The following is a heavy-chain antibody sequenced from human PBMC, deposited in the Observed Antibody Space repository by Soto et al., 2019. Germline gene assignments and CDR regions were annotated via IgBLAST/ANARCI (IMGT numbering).Heavy chain of an antibody. CDR1: GGSVSSGSYY. Sequence: QVQLQESGPGLVKPSETLSLTCTVSGGSVSSGSYYWSWIRQPPGKGLEWIGYIYYSGGTNYNPYHKRRVTTLVATSKNQLSLKLGSVTAADTAVYYGARSARPPWFDPWGQGTLVTVSS. D-gene: IGHD6-6*01. J-gene: IGHJ5*02. CDR3: ARSARPPWFDP. V-gene: IGHV4-61*01. CDR2: IYYSGGT.